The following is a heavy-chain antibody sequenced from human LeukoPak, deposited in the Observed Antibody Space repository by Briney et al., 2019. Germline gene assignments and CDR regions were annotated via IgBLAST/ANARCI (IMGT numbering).Heavy chain of an antibody. V-gene: IGHV4-34*01. CDR1: GGSFSGYY. D-gene: IGHD6-6*01. CDR3: ARSWDSSSSNGFDP. CDR2: IYHSGST. J-gene: IGHJ5*02. Sequence: SETLSLTCAVYGGSFSGYYWGWIRQPPGKGLEWIGSIYHSGSTYYNPSLKSRVTISVDTSKNQFSLQLNSVTPEDTAVYYCARSWDSSSSNGFDPWGQGTLVTVSS.